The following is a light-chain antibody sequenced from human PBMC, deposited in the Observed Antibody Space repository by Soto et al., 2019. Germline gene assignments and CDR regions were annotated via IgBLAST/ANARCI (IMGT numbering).Light chain of an antibody. CDR2: DAS. CDR3: QQYNPYSPWT. J-gene: IGKJ1*01. V-gene: IGKV1-5*01. CDR1: ESISRW. Sequence: DIQMTQSPSILSASVGDRVTITCRASESISRWLAWYQQKPGKAPKLLIYDASNLESGVTSRFSGSGSGTEFTLTISGLQPEDFATYYCQQYNPYSPWTFGQGTKVDIK.